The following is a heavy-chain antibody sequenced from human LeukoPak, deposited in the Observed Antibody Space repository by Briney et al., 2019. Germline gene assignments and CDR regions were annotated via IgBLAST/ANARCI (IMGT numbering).Heavy chain of an antibody. CDR1: GFTFSTYE. Sequence: PGGSLRLSCTVSGFTFSTYELNWIRQAPGKGLEWVSYISTSSRTIYYADSVKGRFTISRDNAKNSLYLQMNSLRAEDTAVYYCARESPDYGDYCVGPSDPWGQGTLVTVSS. CDR2: ISTSSRTI. V-gene: IGHV3-48*03. CDR3: ARESPDYGDYCVGPSDP. D-gene: IGHD4-17*01. J-gene: IGHJ5*02.